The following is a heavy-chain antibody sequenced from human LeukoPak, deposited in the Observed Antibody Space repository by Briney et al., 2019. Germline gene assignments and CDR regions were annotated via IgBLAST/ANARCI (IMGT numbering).Heavy chain of an antibody. CDR2: ISSSGSTI. Sequence: GGSLRLSCAASGFTFSDYYMSWIRQAPGKGLEWVSYISSSGSTIYYADSVKGRFTISRDNAKNSLYLQMNSLRAEDTAVYYCARAHYDFWSGYYDTRDYYYYGMDVWGQGTTVTVSS. CDR1: GFTFSDYY. V-gene: IGHV3-11*01. CDR3: ARAHYDFWSGYYDTRDYYYYGMDV. J-gene: IGHJ6*02. D-gene: IGHD3-3*01.